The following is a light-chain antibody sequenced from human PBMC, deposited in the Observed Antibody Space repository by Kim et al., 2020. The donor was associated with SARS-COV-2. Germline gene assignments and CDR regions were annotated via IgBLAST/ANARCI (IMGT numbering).Light chain of an antibody. J-gene: IGKJ1*01. CDR1: QGIRSY. V-gene: IGKV1-8*01. CDR2: AAS. Sequence: TGDRVTITCRASQGIRSYLAWYQQKPGKAPKLLIYAASTLQSGVPSRFSGSGSGTDFTLTISCLQSEDFATYYCQQYYSYTNVWTFGQGTKVDIK. CDR3: QQYYSYTNVWT.